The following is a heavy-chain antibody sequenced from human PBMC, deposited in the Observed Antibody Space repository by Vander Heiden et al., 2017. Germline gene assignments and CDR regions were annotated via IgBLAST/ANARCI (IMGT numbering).Heavy chain of an antibody. CDR1: GFTFSSYS. CDR3: ARDNWFEAAAGPFDY. V-gene: IGHV3-21*01. CDR2: ISSSSSYI. J-gene: IGHJ4*02. D-gene: IGHD6-13*01. Sequence: EVQLVESGGGLVKPGGSLRLSCAASGFTFSSYSMNWVRQAPGKGLEWVSSISSSSSYIYYADSVKGRFTISRDNAKNSLYLQMNSLRAEDTAVYYCARDNWFEAAAGPFDYWGQGTLVTVSS.